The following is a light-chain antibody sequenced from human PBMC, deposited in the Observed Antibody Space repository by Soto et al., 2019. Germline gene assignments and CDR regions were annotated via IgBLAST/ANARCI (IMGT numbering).Light chain of an antibody. J-gene: IGLJ1*01. Sequence: QSVLPQPPSASGTPGQRVTISCSGSSSNIGSNYVYWYQQLPGTAPKLLIYGNYQRPSGVPDRFSGSKSGTSATLAISGLRSEDEADYFCATWDDSLCSFFVLATGTMVTGL. CDR2: GNY. CDR1: SSNIGSNY. CDR3: ATWDDSLCSFFV. V-gene: IGLV1-47*02.